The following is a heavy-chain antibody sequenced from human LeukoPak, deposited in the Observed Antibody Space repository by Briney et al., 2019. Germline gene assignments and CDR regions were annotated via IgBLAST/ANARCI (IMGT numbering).Heavy chain of an antibody. CDR3: AKLGGPYNWDYTGLNYMDV. CDR1: GFTFSSYA. Sequence: GGSLRLSCAASGFTFSSYAMSWVRQAPGKGLEWVSGISGSAVNTYYADSVKGRFTISRDNSKSTLYLQMNSLRAEDTAVYYCAKLGGPYNWDYTGLNYMDVWGKGTTFTVSS. CDR2: ISGSAVNT. J-gene: IGHJ6*03. V-gene: IGHV3-23*01. D-gene: IGHD1-7*01.